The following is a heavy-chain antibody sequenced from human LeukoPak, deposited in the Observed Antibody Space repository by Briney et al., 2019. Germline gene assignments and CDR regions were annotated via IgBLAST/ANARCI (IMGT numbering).Heavy chain of an antibody. CDR1: GGSISTTSYF. CDR3: ARVYSSTHNWFDT. CDR2: IYYSGTT. D-gene: IGHD6-13*01. Sequence: SETLSLTCTVSGGSISTTSYFWAWIRQPPGEGLEWIGSIYYSGTTYYNSSLKSRVSISVERSKNHFSLNLSSLTAADTAVYHCARVYSSTHNWFDTWGQGTQVTVSS. V-gene: IGHV4-39*07. J-gene: IGHJ5*02.